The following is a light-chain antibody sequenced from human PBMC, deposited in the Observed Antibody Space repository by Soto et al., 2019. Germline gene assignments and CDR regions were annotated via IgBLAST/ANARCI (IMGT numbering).Light chain of an antibody. V-gene: IGKV3-11*01. J-gene: IGKJ5*01. CDR1: QSVTTF. Sequence: EIVLTQSPATLSLSPGERATLSCRASQSVTTFLAWYHQKPGQAPRLLTYVAFNRATGIPASFSGSGSGTDFTLTILSLEDLASAVCQQYNYWRTLTFGQGTRLEIK. CDR2: VAF. CDR3: QQYNYWRTLT.